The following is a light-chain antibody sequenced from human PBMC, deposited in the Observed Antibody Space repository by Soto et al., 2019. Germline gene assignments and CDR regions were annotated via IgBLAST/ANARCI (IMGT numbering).Light chain of an antibody. CDR3: QQYGSSSWT. V-gene: IGKV3-15*01. J-gene: IGKJ1*01. CDR2: GAS. Sequence: ETVMTQSPATLSVSPGERATLSCRASHSVGSTLAWYQQKPGQAPRLLFYGASTGATGLPARFSGSGSGTEFTLTISRLEPEDFAVYYCQQYGSSSWTFGQGTKVDIK. CDR1: HSVGST.